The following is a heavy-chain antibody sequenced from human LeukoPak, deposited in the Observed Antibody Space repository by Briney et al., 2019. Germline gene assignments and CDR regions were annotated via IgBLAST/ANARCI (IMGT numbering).Heavy chain of an antibody. V-gene: IGHV4-39*01. CDR3: ARHQDSWRMAVGFGY. D-gene: IGHD6-19*01. J-gene: IGHJ4*02. CDR2: IYYSGST. Sequence: SETLSLTRTVSGGSISSSSYYWGWIRQPPGKGLEWIGSIYYSGSTYYNPSLKSRVTISVDTSKNQFSLKLSSVTAADTAVYYCARHQDSWRMAVGFGYWGQGTLVTVSS. CDR1: GGSISSSSYY.